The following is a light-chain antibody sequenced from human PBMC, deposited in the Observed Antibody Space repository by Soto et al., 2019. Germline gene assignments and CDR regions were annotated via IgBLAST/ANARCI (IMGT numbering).Light chain of an antibody. CDR3: QQYGSSTWT. CDR2: GAS. J-gene: IGKJ1*01. Sequence: ELVLTQSPGTLSLSPGDRATLSCRDSQSVSSSYLAWYQLKPGQAPRLLIYGASSRATGIPDRFSGSGSGTDFTLTIRRLETEEFAVYYCQQYGSSTWTFGQGTKVEIK. V-gene: IGKV3-20*01. CDR1: QSVSSSY.